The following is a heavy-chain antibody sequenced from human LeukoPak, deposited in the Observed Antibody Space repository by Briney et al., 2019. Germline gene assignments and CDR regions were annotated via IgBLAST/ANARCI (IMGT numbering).Heavy chain of an antibody. D-gene: IGHD3-3*01. CDR3: ARDEIFGDTNWFDP. CDR1: GFTFSSYA. Sequence: PGGSLRLSCAASGFTFSSYAMHWVRQAPGKGLEWVAVISYDGSNKYYADPVKGRFTISRDNSKNTLYLQMNSLRAEDTAVYYCARDEIFGDTNWFDPWGQGTLVTVSS. CDR2: ISYDGSNK. V-gene: IGHV3-30*04. J-gene: IGHJ5*02.